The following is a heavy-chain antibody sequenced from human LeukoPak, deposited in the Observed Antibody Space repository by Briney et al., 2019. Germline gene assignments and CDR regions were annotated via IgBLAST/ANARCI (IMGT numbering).Heavy chain of an antibody. V-gene: IGHV3-23*01. CDR3: AKDYSYSSSSPFDI. D-gene: IGHD6-6*01. CDR1: GFTFSNYA. J-gene: IGHJ3*02. CDR2: ISGSGGST. Sequence: GGSLRLSCAASGFTFSNYAMSWVRQAPGKGLEWVSAISGSGGSTYYADSVEGRFTISRDNSKNTLYMQMNSLRAEDTAVYYCAKDYSYSSSSPFDIWGQGTMVTVSS.